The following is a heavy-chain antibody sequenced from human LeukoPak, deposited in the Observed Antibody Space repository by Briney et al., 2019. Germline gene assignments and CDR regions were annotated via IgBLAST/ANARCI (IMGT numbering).Heavy chain of an antibody. CDR3: ARGGDTVVLYYFDY. D-gene: IGHD4-23*01. V-gene: IGHV3-30*12. CDR1: GFTFSSFA. J-gene: IGHJ4*02. CDR2: IYYDGS. Sequence: GGSLRLSCVASGFTFSSFAMQWVRQAPGKGLEWVAAIYYDGSNYADSGKGRFTISRDNAKNSLYLQMNSLRAEDTAVYYCARGGDTVVLYYFDYWGQGTLVTVSS.